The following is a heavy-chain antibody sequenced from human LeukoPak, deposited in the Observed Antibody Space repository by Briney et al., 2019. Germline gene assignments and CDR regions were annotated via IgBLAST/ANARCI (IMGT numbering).Heavy chain of an antibody. V-gene: IGHV4-59*11. D-gene: IGHD3-22*01. CDR1: GGSISSHY. CDR3: ARGSYDSRVSYYMDV. Sequence: SETLSLTCTVSGGSISSHYWSWIRQPPGKGLEWIGYIYYSGSTNYNPSLKSRVTISVDTSKNQSSLKLSSVTAADTAVYYCARGSYDSRVSYYMDVWGKGTTVTVSS. J-gene: IGHJ6*03. CDR2: IYYSGST.